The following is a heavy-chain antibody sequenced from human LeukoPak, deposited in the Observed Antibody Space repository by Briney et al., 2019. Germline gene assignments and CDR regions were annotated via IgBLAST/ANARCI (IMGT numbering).Heavy chain of an antibody. CDR1: GFTFSSYW. CDR2: IKQDGSEK. CDR3: ARAYYDFGKYYYYYYMDV. V-gene: IGHV3-7*01. D-gene: IGHD3-3*01. Sequence: QPGGSLRLSCAASGFTFSSYWMSWVRQAPGKGLEWVANIKQDGSEKYYVDSVKGRFTISRDNAKNSLYLQMNSLRAEDTAVYYCARAYYDFGKYYYYYYMDVWGKGTTVTVSS. J-gene: IGHJ6*03.